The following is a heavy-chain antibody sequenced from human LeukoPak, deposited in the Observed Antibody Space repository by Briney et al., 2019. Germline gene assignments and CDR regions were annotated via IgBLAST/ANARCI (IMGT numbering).Heavy chain of an antibody. D-gene: IGHD3-10*01. CDR2: IYTSGST. V-gene: IGHV4-61*02. CDR3: ARGSRGAMET. CDR1: GGSISSGSYY. J-gene: IGHJ5*02. Sequence: KPSETLSLTCTVSGGSISSGSYYWSWIRQPAGKGLEWIGRIYTSGSTNYNPSLKSRVTISVDTSKNQFSLKLSSVTAADTAVYYCARGSRGAMETWGQGTLVTVSS.